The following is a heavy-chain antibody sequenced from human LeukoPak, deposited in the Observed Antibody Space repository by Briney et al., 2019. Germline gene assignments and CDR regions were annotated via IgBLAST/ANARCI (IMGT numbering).Heavy chain of an antibody. CDR3: ARDGYNYSFFPDY. J-gene: IGHJ4*02. CDR1: GYTFTNYA. V-gene: IGHV7-4-1*02. Sequence: GASVKVSCKASGYTFTNYAMNWVRQAPGQGLEWMGWIHPSTGNPTYAQGFTGRFVFSLDTSVSTAYLQISSLKAEDTAVYYCARDGYNYSFFPDYWGQGTLVTVSS. D-gene: IGHD5-24*01. CDR2: IHPSTGNP.